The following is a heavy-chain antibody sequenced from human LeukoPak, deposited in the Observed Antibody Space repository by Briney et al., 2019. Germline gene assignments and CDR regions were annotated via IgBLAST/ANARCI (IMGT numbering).Heavy chain of an antibody. J-gene: IGHJ5*02. CDR3: ARDLHYYDSSGHNWFDP. Sequence: PSETLSLTCAVYGGSISSYSWSWIRQPAGKGLEWIGHIYSSGSTNYNPSLKSRVTMSVDTSKNQFSLKLRSVTAADTAVYYCARDLHYYDSSGHNWFDPWGQGTLVTVSS. CDR1: GGSISSYS. CDR2: IYSSGST. D-gene: IGHD3-22*01. V-gene: IGHV4-4*07.